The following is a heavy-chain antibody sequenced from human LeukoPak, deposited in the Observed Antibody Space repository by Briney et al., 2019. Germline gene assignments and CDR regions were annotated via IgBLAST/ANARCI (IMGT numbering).Heavy chain of an antibody. V-gene: IGHV3-21*01. CDR3: ARDLSYCTITSCSYYYYGMDV. D-gene: IGHD2-2*01. Sequence: PGGSLRLSCAASGFTFTSHTMTWVRQAPGKGLEWVSLISSSSKDISYADSVKGRFTISRDNAKNSLYLQMNSLRAEDTAVYYCARDLSYCTITSCSYYYYGMDVWGQGTTVTVSS. J-gene: IGHJ6*02. CDR2: ISSSSKDI. CDR1: GFTFTSHT.